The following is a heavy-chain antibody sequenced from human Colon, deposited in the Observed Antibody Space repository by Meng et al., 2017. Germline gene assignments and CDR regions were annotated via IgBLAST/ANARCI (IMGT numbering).Heavy chain of an antibody. V-gene: IGHV3-53*01. CDR1: GFTVSSNY. Sequence: SCAASGFTVSSNYMSWVRQAPGKGLEWVSVIYSGGSTYYADSVKGRFTISRDNSKNTLYLQMNSLRAEDTAVYYCARSLVGASDYWGQGTLVTVSS. J-gene: IGHJ4*02. D-gene: IGHD3-16*01. CDR3: ARSLVGASDY. CDR2: IYSGGST.